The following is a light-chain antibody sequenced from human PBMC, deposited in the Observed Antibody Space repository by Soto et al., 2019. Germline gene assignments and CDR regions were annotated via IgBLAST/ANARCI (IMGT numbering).Light chain of an antibody. Sequence: DIVMTQTPLSLSVTPGQSASISCRSTQSLLHSDGKTYLYWYLQKPGQPPQLLIYEVSKRFSGGPXRXXGSGSGTDFTLKISRVEAEDAGVYYCMQCIQPPLFTFGPGTKVDIK. J-gene: IGKJ3*01. CDR1: QSLLHSDGKTY. V-gene: IGKV2D-29*01. CDR3: MQCIQPPLFT. CDR2: EVS.